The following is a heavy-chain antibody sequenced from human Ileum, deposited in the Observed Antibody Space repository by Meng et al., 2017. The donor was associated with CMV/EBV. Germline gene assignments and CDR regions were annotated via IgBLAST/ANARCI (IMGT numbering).Heavy chain of an antibody. CDR1: GFSLTTTGVG. CDR2: IYWDGDR. J-gene: IGHJ4*02. V-gene: IGHV2-5*02. D-gene: IGHD3-10*01. CDR3: AQTSTGNIPFSYLFDY. Sequence: QNTLKESGPTLVKPTQTLTLTCTFSGFSLTTTGVGVGWIRRPPGKALEWLAIIYWDGDRRYNPSLRSRLTIMKDTSGNQVVLKMADMDPVDTATYYCAQTSTGNIPFSYLFDYWGQGALVTVSS.